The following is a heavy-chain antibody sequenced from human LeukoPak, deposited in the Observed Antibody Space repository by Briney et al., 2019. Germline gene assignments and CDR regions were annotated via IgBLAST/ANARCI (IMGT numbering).Heavy chain of an antibody. CDR1: GFTFSSYN. CDR2: INWNGGSR. Sequence: PGGSLRLSCAASGFTFSSYNMNWVRQAPGKGLEWVSGINWNGGSRGYADSVKGRFTISRDNAKNSVYLQMNSLRSEDTAFYHCARDRCSSTSCYNTPNWFDPWGQGTLVTVSS. D-gene: IGHD2-2*02. CDR3: ARDRCSSTSCYNTPNWFDP. J-gene: IGHJ5*02. V-gene: IGHV3-20*01.